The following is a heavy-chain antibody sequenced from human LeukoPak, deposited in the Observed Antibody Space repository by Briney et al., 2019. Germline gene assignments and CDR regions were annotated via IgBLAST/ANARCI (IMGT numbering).Heavy chain of an antibody. CDR2: INSDGSST. CDR1: RFTFSSHW. J-gene: IGHJ1*01. Sequence: GGSLRLSCAASRFTFSSHWMYWVRQAPGKGLVWVSRINSDGSSTSYADSVRGRFSISRDNAKNTLFLQVNSLRVEDTAVYYCASPQSGDYGALYFQHWGQGTLVTVSS. V-gene: IGHV3-74*01. D-gene: IGHD4-17*01. CDR3: ASPQSGDYGALYFQH.